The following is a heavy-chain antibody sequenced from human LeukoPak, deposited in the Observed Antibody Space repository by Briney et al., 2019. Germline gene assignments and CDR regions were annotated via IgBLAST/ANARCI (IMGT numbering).Heavy chain of an antibody. CDR1: VYTLTSYD. CDR3: ARLMTAVTRNWFDP. V-gene: IGHV1-8*01. Sequence: SVKVSCKASVYTLTSYDINGVRQATGQGLEWMGWMNTNSGNTGYARKFQGRVTMTRNTSRSTAYMKLSSWRSKATAVYSWARLMTAVTRNWFDPWGQGTLVTASS. D-gene: IGHD4-17*01. CDR2: MNTNSGNT. J-gene: IGHJ5*02.